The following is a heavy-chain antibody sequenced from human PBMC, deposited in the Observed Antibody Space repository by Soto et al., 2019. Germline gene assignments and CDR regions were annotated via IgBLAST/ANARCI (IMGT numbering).Heavy chain of an antibody. CDR2: IYNSGST. Sequence: SETLSLTCTVSGGSISSGVYYWSWIRHHPGKGLEWIGYIYNSGSTYYNPSLKSRVTISLDTSKNQFSLKLSSVTAADTAVYYCAKDRAGFIMGSGAFDIWGQGTMVTVSS. D-gene: IGHD3-10*01. V-gene: IGHV4-31*03. CDR1: GGSISSGVYY. CDR3: AKDRAGFIMGSGAFDI. J-gene: IGHJ3*02.